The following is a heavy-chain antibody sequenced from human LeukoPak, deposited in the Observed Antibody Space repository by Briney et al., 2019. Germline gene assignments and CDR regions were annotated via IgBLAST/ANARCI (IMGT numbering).Heavy chain of an antibody. V-gene: IGHV3-23*01. CDR1: GFTLSSYE. CDR2: IGYGGADS. J-gene: IGHJ6*03. CDR3: AKDVIEGNYYYYMDV. Sequence: GGSLRLSCTVSGFTLSSYEMTWFRQAPGKGLEWVSSIGYGGADSHYADSVKGRFTIPRDNSKNTLYLKMNSLRAEDTAVYYCAKDVIEGNYYYYMDVWGKGATVTISS.